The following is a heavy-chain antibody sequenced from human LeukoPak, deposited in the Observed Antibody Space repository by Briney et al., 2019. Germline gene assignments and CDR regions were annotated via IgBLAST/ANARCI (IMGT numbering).Heavy chain of an antibody. CDR2: ISWNSGNI. V-gene: IGHV3-9*01. J-gene: IGHJ3*02. CDR1: GFTFDDYA. Sequence: GGSLRLSCAASGFTFDDYAMHWVRHAPGKGREWVSGISWNSGNIIYADSVKGRFTISRDNAKNSLYLQMNSLRAEDTALYYCAKGDILTGYYKDLGAFDIWGQGTMVTVSS. D-gene: IGHD3-9*01. CDR3: AKGDILTGYYKDLGAFDI.